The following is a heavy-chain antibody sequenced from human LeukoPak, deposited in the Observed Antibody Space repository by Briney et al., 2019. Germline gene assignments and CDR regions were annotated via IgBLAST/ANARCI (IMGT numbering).Heavy chain of an antibody. D-gene: IGHD3-10*02. Sequence: PGGSLRLSCAASGFSFDDYAMHWVRQAPGKGLEWVSGISTTGGTIYYADSVKGRFTISRDNAKNSLYLQMNSLRAEDTAVYYCAELGITMIGGVWGKGTTVTISS. V-gene: IGHV3-9*01. J-gene: IGHJ6*04. CDR3: AELGITMIGGV. CDR2: ISTTGGTI. CDR1: GFSFDDYA.